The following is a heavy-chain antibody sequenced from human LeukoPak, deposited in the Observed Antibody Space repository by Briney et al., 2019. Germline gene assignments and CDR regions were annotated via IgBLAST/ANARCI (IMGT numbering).Heavy chain of an antibody. J-gene: IGHJ6*03. V-gene: IGHV4-39*01. CDR3: ARVSYLPAATQGAYYYYYYYMDV. CDR1: GGSISSSSYY. Sequence: SETLSLTCTVSGGSISSSSYYWGWIRQPPGKGLEWIGSIYYSGSTYYNPSLKSRVTISVDTSKNQFSLKLSSVTAADTAVYYCARVSYLPAATQGAYYYYYYYMDVWGKGTTVTVSS. CDR2: IYYSGST. D-gene: IGHD2-2*01.